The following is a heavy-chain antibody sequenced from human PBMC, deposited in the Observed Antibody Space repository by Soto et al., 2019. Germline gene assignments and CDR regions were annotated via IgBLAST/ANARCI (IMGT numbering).Heavy chain of an antibody. CDR2: IKDDGSEQ. V-gene: IGHV3-7*04. Sequence: EVQLVESGGGLVQPGGSLRLSCAASGFTFRNYWMTWVRQAPGKGLEWVANIKDDGSEQIYVDSVKGRFTISRDNAKNSLYLQMNSLRAHDTAVYYCAGDGLDFSEYSYDHWGQGTLVTVSS. J-gene: IGHJ4*02. D-gene: IGHD2-15*01. CDR1: GFTFRNYW. CDR3: AGDGLDFSEYSYDH.